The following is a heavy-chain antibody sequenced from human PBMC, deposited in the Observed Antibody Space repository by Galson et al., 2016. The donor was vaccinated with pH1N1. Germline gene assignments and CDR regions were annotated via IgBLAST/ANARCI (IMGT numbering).Heavy chain of an antibody. D-gene: IGHD2-2*01. V-gene: IGHV3-30*04. CDR3: AGDWGAISSTSIDY. CDR2: ISYDGSNK. CDR1: GFTFSRYA. J-gene: IGHJ4*02. Sequence: SLRLSCAASGFTFSRYAMNWVRQAPGKGLEWVAVISYDGSNKYYADSVKGRFTISRDNSKNTLYLQMNSLRAEDTAVYYCAGDWGAISSTSIDYWRQGTLVTVSS.